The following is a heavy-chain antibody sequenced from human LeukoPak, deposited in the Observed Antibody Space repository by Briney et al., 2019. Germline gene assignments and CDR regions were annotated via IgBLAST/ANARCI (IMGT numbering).Heavy chain of an antibody. J-gene: IGHJ4*02. Sequence: SETLSLTCTVSGGSISSSSYYWGWIRQPPGKGLEWIGYIYHSGSTYYNPSLKSRVTISVDRSKNQFSLKLSSVTAADTAVYYCARGFGWGNPTKLGGYYFDYWGQGTLVTVSS. CDR3: ARGFGWGNPTKLGGYYFDY. D-gene: IGHD7-27*01. CDR2: IYHSGST. CDR1: GGSISSSSYY. V-gene: IGHV4-30-2*01.